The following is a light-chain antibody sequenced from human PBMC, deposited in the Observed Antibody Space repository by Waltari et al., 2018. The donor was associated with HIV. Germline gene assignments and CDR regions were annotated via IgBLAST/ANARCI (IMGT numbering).Light chain of an antibody. CDR3: AAWDDSLNCYV. V-gene: IGLV1-44*01. Sequence: QSVLTQPPSASGTPGQRISISCSGFSSNIGSYTVNWYQQLPGAAPNLLIYNNKKRTSRVPDRFSGSKSGTSASLAISGLQSEDEAEYYCAAWDDSLNCYVFGTGTKVTVL. J-gene: IGLJ1*01. CDR2: NNK. CDR1: SSNIGSYT.